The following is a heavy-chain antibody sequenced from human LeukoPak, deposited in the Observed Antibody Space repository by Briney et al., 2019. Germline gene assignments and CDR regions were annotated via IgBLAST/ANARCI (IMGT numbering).Heavy chain of an antibody. CDR1: GYSINNGFY. Sequence: PSETLSLTCTVSGYSINNGFYWGWIRQPPGKGLEWVSYISSSGSTIYYADSVKGRFTISRDNAKNSLYLQMNSLRAEDTAVYYCAELGITMIGGVWGKGTTVTISS. CDR2: ISSSGSTI. J-gene: IGHJ6*04. CDR3: AELGITMIGGV. D-gene: IGHD3-10*02. V-gene: IGHV3-11*04.